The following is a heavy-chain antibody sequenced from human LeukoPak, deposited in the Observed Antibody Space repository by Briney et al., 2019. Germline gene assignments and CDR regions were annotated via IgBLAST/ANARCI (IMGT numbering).Heavy chain of an antibody. V-gene: IGHV4-38-2*02. CDR1: GYSISSGYY. D-gene: IGHD1-26*01. CDR2: IYHSGST. Sequence: SETLSLTCTVSGYSISSGYYWGWIRQPPGKGLEWIGSIYHSGSTYYNPSLKSRVTISVDTSKNQFSLKLNSVTAADTAVYYCARCVSGSYLYGWFDPWGQGTLVTVSS. CDR3: ARCVSGSYLYGWFDP. J-gene: IGHJ5*02.